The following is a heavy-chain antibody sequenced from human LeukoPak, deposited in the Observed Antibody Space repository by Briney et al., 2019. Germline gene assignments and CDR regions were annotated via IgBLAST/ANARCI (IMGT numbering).Heavy chain of an antibody. CDR3: AREEVHSSSWFFDY. CDR2: ISYDGSNK. V-gene: IGHV3-30-3*01. Sequence: GGSLRLSCAASGFTFSSYAMHWVRQAPGKGLEWVAVISYDGSNKYYADSVKGRFTISRDNSKNTLYLQMNSLRAEDTAVYYCAREEVHSSSWFFDYWGQGTLVTVSS. D-gene: IGHD6-13*01. J-gene: IGHJ4*02. CDR1: GFTFSSYA.